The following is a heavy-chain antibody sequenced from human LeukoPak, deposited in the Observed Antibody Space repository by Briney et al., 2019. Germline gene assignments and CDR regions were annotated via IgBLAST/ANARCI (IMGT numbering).Heavy chain of an antibody. Sequence: GASVTVSCKASGYTFTSYGISWVRQAPGQGLAWMGWINAYNGNTNYAQKLQGRVTMTTDTSTSTAYMELRSLRSDDTAVYYCARTLSPPIQLYATFWGQGTLVTVSS. CDR1: GYTFTSYG. CDR3: ARTLSPPIQLYATF. CDR2: INAYNGNT. V-gene: IGHV1-18*01. J-gene: IGHJ4*02. D-gene: IGHD5-18*01.